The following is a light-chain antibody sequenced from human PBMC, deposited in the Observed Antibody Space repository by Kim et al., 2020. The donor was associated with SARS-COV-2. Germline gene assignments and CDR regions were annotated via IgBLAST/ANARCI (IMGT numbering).Light chain of an antibody. CDR1: QSVSSSY. CDR3: QQDYNLL. V-gene: IGKV3D-7*01. J-gene: IGKJ4*01. Sequence: PGERVTLSCRASQSVSSSYLTWYQQKPGQVPRLLIYGASTRATGIPARFSGSGSGTDFTLTISSLQPEDFAVYYCQQDYNLLFGGGTKVDIK. CDR2: GAS.